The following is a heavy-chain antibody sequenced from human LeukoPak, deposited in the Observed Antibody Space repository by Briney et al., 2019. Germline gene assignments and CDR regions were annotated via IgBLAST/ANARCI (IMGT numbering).Heavy chain of an antibody. J-gene: IGHJ5*02. D-gene: IGHD2-2*01. CDR3: ARSLVVPAPYIPNWFDP. CDR1: GGSFSGYY. V-gene: IGHV4-34*01. Sequence: PSETLSLTCAVYGGSFSGYYWSWIRQPPGKRLEWIGEINHSGSTNYNPSLKSRVTISVDTSKNQFSLKLSSVTAADTAVYYCARSLVVPAPYIPNWFDPWGQGTLVTVSS. CDR2: INHSGST.